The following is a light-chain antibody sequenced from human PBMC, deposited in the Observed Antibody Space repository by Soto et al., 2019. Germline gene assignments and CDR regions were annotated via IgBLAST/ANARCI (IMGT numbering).Light chain of an antibody. CDR1: SSDVGSYDL. J-gene: IGLJ2*01. Sequence: QSALSQPASVSGSPGQSITISCTGTSSDVGSYDLVSWYQHHPGKVPKPIIYEVSERPSGVSNRFAGSKSGNTASLTISGLQAEDEADYYCCSYAGYSTYVLFGGGTKLTVL. CDR3: CSYAGYSTYVL. V-gene: IGLV2-23*02. CDR2: EVS.